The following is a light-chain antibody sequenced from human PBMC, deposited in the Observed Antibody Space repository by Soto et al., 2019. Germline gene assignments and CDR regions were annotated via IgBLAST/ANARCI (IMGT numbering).Light chain of an antibody. V-gene: IGKV3-20*01. CDR3: QQYGSSPRT. J-gene: IGKJ1*01. CDR1: QSIRSNY. Sequence: SQSPGTLYLSPGERATLSCRASQSIRSNYVAWYQQKPGQGPRLLIYGASSRATGIPDRFSGSGSGTDFTLIISRLEPEDFAMYYCQQYGSSPRTFGQGTQVDIK. CDR2: GAS.